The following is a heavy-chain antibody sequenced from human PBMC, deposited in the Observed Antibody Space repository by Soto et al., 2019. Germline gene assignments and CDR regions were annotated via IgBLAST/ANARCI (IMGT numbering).Heavy chain of an antibody. CDR1: GFTFTSSA. CDR3: AADLYSGYDYWFDY. J-gene: IGHJ4*02. V-gene: IGHV1-58*02. Sequence: ASVKVSCKASGFTFTSSAMQWVRQARGQRLEWIGWIVVGSGNTNYAQKFQERVTITRDMSTSTAYMELSSLRSEDTAVYYCAADLYSGYDYWFDYWGQGTLVTVSS. CDR2: IVVGSGNT. D-gene: IGHD5-12*01.